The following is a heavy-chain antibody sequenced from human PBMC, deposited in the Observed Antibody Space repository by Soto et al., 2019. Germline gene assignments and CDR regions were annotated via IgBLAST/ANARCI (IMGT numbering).Heavy chain of an antibody. D-gene: IGHD1-26*01. Sequence: GGSLRLSCAASGFTFSDYGMHWVRQAPGKGLEWLAVISYDGSSKYYADSVKGRFTISRDNSKNTLYLQMSSLRTEDTAVYSCAKDTSRVGSTRGPFDCWCQGTLVTVSS. CDR2: ISYDGSSK. CDR1: GFTFSDYG. V-gene: IGHV3-30*18. J-gene: IGHJ4*02. CDR3: AKDTSRVGSTRGPFDC.